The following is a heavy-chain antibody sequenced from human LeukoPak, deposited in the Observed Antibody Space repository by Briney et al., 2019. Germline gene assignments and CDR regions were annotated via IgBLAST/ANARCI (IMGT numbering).Heavy chain of an antibody. V-gene: IGHV4-39*01. CDR3: SSNEWSGYYFDY. CDR1: GGSISSSSYY. J-gene: IGHJ4*02. Sequence: PSETLSLTCTVSGGSISSSSYYWGWIRQPPGKGLEWIGSIYYSGSTYYNPSLKSRVTISVDTSKYQFSLKLTSVTAADTALYYCSSNEWSGYYFDYWGQGTLVTVSS. D-gene: IGHD3-3*01. CDR2: IYYSGST.